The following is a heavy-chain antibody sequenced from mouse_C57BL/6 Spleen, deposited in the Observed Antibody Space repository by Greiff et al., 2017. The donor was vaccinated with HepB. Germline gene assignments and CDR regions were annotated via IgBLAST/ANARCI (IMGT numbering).Heavy chain of an antibody. J-gene: IGHJ1*03. D-gene: IGHD1-1*01. CDR3: AREDGSSSFNV. CDR1: GFTFSSYA. V-gene: IGHV5-4*01. Sequence: EVKLVESGGGLVKPGGSLKLSCAASGFTFSSYAMSWVRQTPEKRLEWVATISDGGSYTYYPDNVKGRFTISRDNAKNNLYLQMSHLKSEDTAMYYCAREDGSSSFNVWGTGTTVTVSS. CDR2: ISDGGSYT.